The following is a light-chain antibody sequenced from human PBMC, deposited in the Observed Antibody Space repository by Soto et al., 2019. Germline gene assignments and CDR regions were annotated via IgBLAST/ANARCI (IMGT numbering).Light chain of an antibody. V-gene: IGLV2-14*01. CDR2: GVS. J-gene: IGLJ1*01. Sequence: QSALTQPASVSGSPGQSITISCTGTPSDIGNYNYVSWYQQHPGKAPKLIIYGVSNRPSGVSNRFSASKSGNAASLTISGLQAEDEADYYCCSYAGDYMFVFGTGTKLTVL. CDR1: PSDIGNYNY. CDR3: CSYAGDYMFV.